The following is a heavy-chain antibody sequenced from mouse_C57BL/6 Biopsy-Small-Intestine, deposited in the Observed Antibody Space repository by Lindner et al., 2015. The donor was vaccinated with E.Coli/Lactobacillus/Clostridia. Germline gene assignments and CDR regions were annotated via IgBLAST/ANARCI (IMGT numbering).Heavy chain of an antibody. V-gene: IGHV1-4*01. CDR2: ISAYNGDT. J-gene: IGHJ4*01. Sequence: SVKVSCKASGYTFTNFAINWVRQAPGQGLEWMGWISAYNGDTKYAQSLQDRVTVTTDTSTSTAYMELRSLRSDDTAVYYCAGGVSSSSLNSFDYWGQGTLVTVSS. CDR3: AGGVSSSSLNSFDY. D-gene: IGHD6-2*01. CDR1: GYTFTNFA.